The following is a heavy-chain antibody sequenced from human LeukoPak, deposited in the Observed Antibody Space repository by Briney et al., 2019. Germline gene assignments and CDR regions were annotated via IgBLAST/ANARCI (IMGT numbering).Heavy chain of an antibody. D-gene: IGHD2/OR15-2a*01. CDR2: IYYSGST. V-gene: IGHV4-59*11. J-gene: IGHJ6*04. CDR3: ARVAFLRVADV. CDR1: GGSISSHY. Sequence: SETLSLTCTVSGGSISSHYWSWIRQPPGKGLEWIGYIYYSGSTNYNPSLKSRVTISVDTSKNQFSLKLSSVTAADTAVYYCARVAFLRVADVWGKGTTVTVSS.